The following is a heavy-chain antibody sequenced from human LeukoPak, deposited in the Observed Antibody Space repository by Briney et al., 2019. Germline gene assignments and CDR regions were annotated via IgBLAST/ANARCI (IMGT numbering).Heavy chain of an antibody. D-gene: IGHD2-2*01. J-gene: IGHJ6*03. CDR3: ARHIVVVPAAPANYYYYMDV. CDR2: IYYSGST. Sequence: SETLSLTCAVSGGSISSYYWSWIRQPPGKGLEWIGYIYYSGSTNYNPSLKSRVTISVDTSKNQFSLKLSSVTAADTAVYYCARHIVVVPAAPANYYYYMDVWGKGTTVTVSS. CDR1: GGSISSYY. V-gene: IGHV4-59*08.